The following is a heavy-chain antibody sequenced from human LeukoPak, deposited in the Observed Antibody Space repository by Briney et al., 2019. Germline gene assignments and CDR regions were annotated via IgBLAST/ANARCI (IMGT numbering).Heavy chain of an antibody. CDR3: ARGGFSSGWDAFDI. D-gene: IGHD6-19*01. J-gene: IGHJ3*02. CDR2: ISYDGSNK. V-gene: IGHV3-30*03. Sequence: GGSLRLSCAASGFTFSSYSMNWVRQAPGKGLEWVAVISYDGSNKYCADSVKGRFTISRDNSKNTLYLQMNSLRAEDTAVYYCARGGFSSGWDAFDIWGQGTMVTVSS. CDR1: GFTFSSYS.